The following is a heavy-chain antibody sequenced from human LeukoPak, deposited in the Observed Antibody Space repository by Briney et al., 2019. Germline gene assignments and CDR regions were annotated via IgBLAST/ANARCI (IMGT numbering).Heavy chain of an antibody. CDR3: AKVGPLEWLLSLDY. CDR1: RFTFSSYG. D-gene: IGHD3-3*01. CDR2: IWYDGSNK. V-gene: IGHV3-33*06. J-gene: IGHJ4*02. Sequence: GGSLRLSCAASRFTFSSYGMHWVRQAPGKGLEWVAVIWYDGSNKYYADSVKGRFTISRDNSKNTLYLQMNSLRAEDTAVYYCAKVGPLEWLLSLDYWGQGTLVTVSS.